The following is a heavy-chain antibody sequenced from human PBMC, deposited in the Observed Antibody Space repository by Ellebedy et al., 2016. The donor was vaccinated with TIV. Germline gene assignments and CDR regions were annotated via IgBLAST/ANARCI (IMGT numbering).Heavy chain of an antibody. J-gene: IGHJ4*02. CDR2: ISGSGGST. V-gene: IGHV3-23*01. CDR3: AKDYYGSGSYELDY. CDR1: GFTFSSYA. Sequence: GGSLRLSXAASGFTFSSYAMSWVRQAPGKGLEWVSAISGSGGSTYYADSVKGRFTISRDNSKNTLYLQMNSLRAEDTAVYYCAKDYYGSGSYELDYWGQGTLVTVSS. D-gene: IGHD3-10*01.